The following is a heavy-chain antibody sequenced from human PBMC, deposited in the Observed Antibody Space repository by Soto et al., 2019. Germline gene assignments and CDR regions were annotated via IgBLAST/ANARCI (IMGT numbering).Heavy chain of an antibody. CDR2: IKFDGSQK. D-gene: IGHD3-10*01. J-gene: IGHJ3*01. CDR1: GFTFSRFW. V-gene: IGHV3-7*01. CDR3: ARDAAYFDGTLWYDGYDV. Sequence: GGSLRLSCTASGFTFSRFWMNWVRRAPGKGLEWVANIKFDGSQKSYGDSVKGRFTISRDNAENSLHLQMDSLRAEDTAVYYCARDAAYFDGTLWYDGYDVWGRGTMVTVSS.